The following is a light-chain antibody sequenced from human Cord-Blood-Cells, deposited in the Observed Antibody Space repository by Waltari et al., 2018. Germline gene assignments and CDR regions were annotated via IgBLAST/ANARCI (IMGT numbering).Light chain of an antibody. J-gene: IGLJ2*01. CDR2: EVS. CDR1: SSHVGGYNY. Sequence: QSALTQPPSASGSPGQSVTISCTGTSSHVGGYNYVPWYQQHPGKAPKLMIYEVSKRPSGVPDRSSGSKSGNTASLTVSGLQAEDEADYYCSSYAGSNNYVVFGGGTKLTVL. V-gene: IGLV2-8*01. CDR3: SSYAGSNNYVV.